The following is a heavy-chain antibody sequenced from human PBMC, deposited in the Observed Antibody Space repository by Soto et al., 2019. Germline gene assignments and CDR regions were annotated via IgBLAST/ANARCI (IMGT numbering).Heavy chain of an antibody. CDR1: GYTFTSYA. Sequence: ASVKVSCKASGYTFTSYAMHWVRQAPGQRLEWMGWINAGNGNTKYSQKFQGRVTITRDTSASTAYTELNSLRAEDTAVYYCARDTYYDSSGYYYYYYGMDVWGQGTTVTVSS. D-gene: IGHD3-22*01. CDR2: INAGNGNT. J-gene: IGHJ6*02. V-gene: IGHV1-3*01. CDR3: ARDTYYDSSGYYYYYYGMDV.